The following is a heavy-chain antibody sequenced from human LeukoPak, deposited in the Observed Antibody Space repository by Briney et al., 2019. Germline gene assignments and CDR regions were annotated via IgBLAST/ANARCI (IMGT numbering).Heavy chain of an antibody. J-gene: IGHJ4*02. CDR1: GFTFSTYA. D-gene: IGHD2-21*02. Sequence: GGSLRLSCAAPGFTFSTYAMGSVRQAPGKGLEWVSSIKGGGGDPFYADSVKGRFTISRDNSKNTLFLQLDSLRAEDSAVYYCAKGGHDFNPFYWWGQGTLVTVSS. CDR3: AKGGHDFNPFYW. V-gene: IGHV3-23*01. CDR2: IKGGGGDP.